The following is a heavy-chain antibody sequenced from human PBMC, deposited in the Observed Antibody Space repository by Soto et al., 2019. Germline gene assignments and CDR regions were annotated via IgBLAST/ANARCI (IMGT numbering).Heavy chain of an antibody. V-gene: IGHV3-11*01. CDR1: GFTFSDYY. CDR3: ARDLGALTSLHTAMVRGNDY. CDR2: ISSSGSTI. D-gene: IGHD5-18*01. J-gene: IGHJ4*02. Sequence: GGSLRLSCAASGFTFSDYYMSWIRQAPGKGLEWVSYISSSGSTIYYADSAKGRFTISRDNAKNSPYLQMNSLRAEDTAVYYCARDLGALTSLHTAMVRGNDYWGQGTLVTVSS.